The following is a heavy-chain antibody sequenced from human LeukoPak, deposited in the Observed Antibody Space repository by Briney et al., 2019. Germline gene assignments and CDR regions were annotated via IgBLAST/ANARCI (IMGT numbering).Heavy chain of an antibody. D-gene: IGHD5-18*01. V-gene: IGHV3-23*01. CDR2: ISDSDGST. Sequence: GGSLRLSRAASRFPFISYAMSWVRQAPGKGLEWVSGISDSDGSTFYADSVKGRFTISRDNSENTLFLQLYSLRAEDTAVYYCAKSRRGYTYGKFDYWGQGSLVIVSS. J-gene: IGHJ4*02. CDR1: RFPFISYA. CDR3: AKSRRGYTYGKFDY.